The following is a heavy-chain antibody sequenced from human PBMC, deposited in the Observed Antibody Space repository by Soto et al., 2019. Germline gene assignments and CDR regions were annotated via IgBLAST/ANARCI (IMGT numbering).Heavy chain of an antibody. J-gene: IGHJ4*02. D-gene: IGHD1-26*01. CDR1: GGSISSNSYH. CDR2: ISYTGST. V-gene: IGHV4-39*02. CDR3: ARDDSGFSGSHYIDYFNY. Sequence: SETLSLTCTVSGGSISSNSYHWDWIRQPPGKGLEWIGSISYTGSTNYNPSLKSRVTISVDTSKNQFSLKLTSEDTAVYYCARDDSGFSGSHYIDYFNYWGQGALVTVSS.